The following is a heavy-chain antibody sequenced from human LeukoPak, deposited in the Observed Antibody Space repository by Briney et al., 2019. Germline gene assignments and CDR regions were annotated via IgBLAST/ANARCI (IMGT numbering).Heavy chain of an antibody. D-gene: IGHD3-22*01. CDR2: IYYSGST. J-gene: IGHJ4*02. CDR3: ASKYYYDSSGYYYFDY. Sequence: SETLSLTCTVSGGSISSSSYYLGWIRQPPGKGLEWIVSIYYSGSTYYNPSLKSRVTISVDTSKNQFSLKLSSVTAADTAVYYCASKYYYDSSGYYYFDYWGQGTLVTVSS. V-gene: IGHV4-39*01. CDR1: GGSISSSSYY.